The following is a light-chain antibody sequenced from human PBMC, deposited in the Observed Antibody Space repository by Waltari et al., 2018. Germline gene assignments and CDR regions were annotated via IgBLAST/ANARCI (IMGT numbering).Light chain of an antibody. J-gene: IGKJ4*01. CDR1: QSVLHTNNRNY. CDR3: QQYYATPLT. CDR2: WAS. Sequence: DIVMTQSPDSLAVSPGERATINCKSSQSVLHTNNRNYLAWYQQRPGQSPKLLFSWASDRESGVPDRFSGSGSGTDFTLTITSLQAEDVATYYCQQYYATPLTFGGGTKVVIK. V-gene: IGKV4-1*01.